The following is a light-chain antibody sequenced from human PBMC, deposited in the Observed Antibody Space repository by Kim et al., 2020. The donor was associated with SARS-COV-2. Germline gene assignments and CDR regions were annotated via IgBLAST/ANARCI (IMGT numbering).Light chain of an antibody. J-gene: IGLJ1*01. V-gene: IGLV3-19*01. CDR1: SLRSYY. CDR3: NSRDSSGNQLRV. Sequence: GQTGRITGRGESLRSYYVTWYKQKPGQAPVLFIYGRNNRPSGIPDRFSGSRSGNTASLTITGAQAEDEADYYCNSRDSSGNQLRVFGTGTKVTVL. CDR2: GRN.